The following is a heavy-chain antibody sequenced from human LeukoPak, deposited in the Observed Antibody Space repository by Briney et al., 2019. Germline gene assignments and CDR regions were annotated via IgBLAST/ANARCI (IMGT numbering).Heavy chain of an antibody. CDR1: GFTFSSYA. V-gene: IGHV3-23*01. CDR3: AKDLEGVWFGKFFYPFFDY. J-gene: IGHJ4*02. D-gene: IGHD3-10*01. Sequence: GASLRLSCAASGFTFSSYATSWVRQAPGKGLEWVSAISGSGGSTYCADSVKGRFTISRDNSKNTLYLQMNSLRAEDTAVYYCAKDLEGVWFGKFFYPFFDYWGQGTLVTVSS. CDR2: ISGSGGST.